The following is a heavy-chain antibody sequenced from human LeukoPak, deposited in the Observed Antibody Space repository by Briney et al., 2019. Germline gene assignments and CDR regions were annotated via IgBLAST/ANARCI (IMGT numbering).Heavy chain of an antibody. V-gene: IGHV1-69*01. Sequence: SLKVSCKASGGTFSSYAISWVRQAPGQGLEWLGGIIPIFGTANYAQKFQGRGTITADESTSTAYMDLSSLRAEDTAVYYCATGRGTTVVRDWGQGTLVTVSS. CDR2: IIPIFGTA. J-gene: IGHJ4*02. CDR3: ATGRGTTVVRD. CDR1: GGTFSSYA. D-gene: IGHD4-23*01.